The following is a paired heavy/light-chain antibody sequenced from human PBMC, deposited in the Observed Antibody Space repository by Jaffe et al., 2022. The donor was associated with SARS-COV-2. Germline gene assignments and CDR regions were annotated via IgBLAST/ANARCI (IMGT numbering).Light chain of an antibody. CDR3: QQYGSSIT. V-gene: IGKV3-20*01. J-gene: IGKJ5*01. CDR1: QSVSSSY. CDR2: GAS. Sequence: EIVLTQSPGTLSLSPGERATLSCRASQSVSSSYLAWYQQKPGQAPRLLIYGASSRATGIPDRFSGSGSGTDFTLTISRLEPEDFAVYYCQQYGSSITFGQGTRLEIK.
Heavy chain of an antibody. CDR1: GFTFSSYA. V-gene: IGHV3-30*04. J-gene: IGHJ1*01. Sequence: QVQLVESGGGVVQPGRSLRLSCAASGFTFSSYAMHWVRQAPGKGLEWVAVISYDGSNKYYADSVKGRFTISRDNSKNTLYLQMNSLRAEDTAVYYCARGAHYYDSSGYYYWYFQHWGQGTLVTVSS. D-gene: IGHD3-22*01. CDR3: ARGAHYYDSSGYYYWYFQH. CDR2: ISYDGSNK.